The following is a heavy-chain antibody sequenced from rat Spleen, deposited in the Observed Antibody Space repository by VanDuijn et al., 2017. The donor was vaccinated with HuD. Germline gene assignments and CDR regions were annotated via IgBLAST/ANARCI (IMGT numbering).Heavy chain of an antibody. D-gene: IGHD1-6*01. V-gene: IGHV2-41*01. J-gene: IGHJ3*01. CDR1: GLSMTANS. Sequence: QVQLKESGPGLVQPSQTLSLTCTVSGLSMTANSLSWIRQSPGKGLEWMGVIWNTGGTRYNSALKSRLSISKDTSKSQVFLKMNSLQTEDTATYYCARDSNGYTFYWFAYWGQGTLVTVSS. CDR3: ARDSNGYTFYWFAY. CDR2: IWNTGGT.